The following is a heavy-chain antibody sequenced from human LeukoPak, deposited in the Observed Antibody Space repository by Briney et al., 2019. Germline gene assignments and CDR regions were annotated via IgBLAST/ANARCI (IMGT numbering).Heavy chain of an antibody. V-gene: IGHV3-21*01. Sequence: NTGGSLRLSCAASGFTFSSYSMNWVRQAPGKGLEWVSSISSSSSYIYYADSVKGRFTISRDNAKNSLYLQMNSLRAEDTAVYYCAETSTIGGAGSFDYWGQGTLVTVSS. J-gene: IGHJ4*02. CDR3: AETSTIGGAGSFDY. CDR1: GFTFSSYS. CDR2: ISSSSSYI. D-gene: IGHD5/OR15-5a*01.